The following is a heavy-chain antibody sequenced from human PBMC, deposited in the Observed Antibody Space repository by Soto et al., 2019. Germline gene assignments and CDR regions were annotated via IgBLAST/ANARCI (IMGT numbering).Heavy chain of an antibody. V-gene: IGHV4-39*01. Sequence: SETLSLTCTVSGGYISGSSHYWGWVRQPPGKGLEWIGNIYYSGYTNYNPSLKSRVTMSVDTSKNEFSLNLSAVTAADTAVYYCVRYVYSYDFSGRDPWGQGTLVTVSS. CDR2: IYYSGYT. CDR3: VRYVYSYDFSGRDP. J-gene: IGHJ5*02. D-gene: IGHD5-18*01. CDR1: GGYISGSSHY.